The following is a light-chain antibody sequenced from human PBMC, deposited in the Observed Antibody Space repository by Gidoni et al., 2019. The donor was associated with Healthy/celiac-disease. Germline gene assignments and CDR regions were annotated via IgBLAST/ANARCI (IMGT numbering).Light chain of an antibody. CDR1: ALPKQY. V-gene: IGLV3-25*02. J-gene: IGLJ2*01. Sequence: SYELTQPPSASVSPGQTARITCSGDALPKQYAYWYQQKPGQAPVLVIYKDSERPSGTPERFSGSSSGTTVTLTISGVQAEDEADYYCQSADSSGTYKVFGGGTKLTVL. CDR3: QSADSSGTYKV. CDR2: KDS.